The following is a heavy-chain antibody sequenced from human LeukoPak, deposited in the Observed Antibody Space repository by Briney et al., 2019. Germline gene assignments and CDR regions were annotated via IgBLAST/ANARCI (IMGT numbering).Heavy chain of an antibody. Sequence: ASVKVSCKASGGTFSSYAISWVRQAPGQGLEWMGWINPNSGGTNYAQKFQGRVTMTRDTSISTAYMELSRLRSDDTAVYYCARDYPTYYNILTGYYNYHYFDYWGQGTLVTVSS. V-gene: IGHV1-2*02. CDR3: ARDYPTYYNILTGYYNYHYFDY. D-gene: IGHD3-9*01. CDR1: GGTFSSYA. CDR2: INPNSGGT. J-gene: IGHJ4*02.